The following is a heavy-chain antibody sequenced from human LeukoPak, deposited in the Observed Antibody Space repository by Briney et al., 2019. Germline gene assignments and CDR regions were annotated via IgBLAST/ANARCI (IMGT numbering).Heavy chain of an antibody. D-gene: IGHD1-26*01. CDR1: GFTFSSYN. CDR2: ISSSSTYI. J-gene: IGHJ4*02. V-gene: IGHV3-21*01. CDR3: ARSLLSGSYAEIDF. Sequence: PGGSLRLSCAASGFTFSSYNGNWVRRTPGKGLEWVSSISSSSTYIYYADSVRGRFTISRDNAKNSLYLQMNSLRAEDTAVYYCARSLLSGSYAEIDFWGQGTLVTVSS.